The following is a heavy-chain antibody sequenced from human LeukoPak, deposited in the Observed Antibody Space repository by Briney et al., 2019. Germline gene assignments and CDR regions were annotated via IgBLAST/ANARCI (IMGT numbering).Heavy chain of an antibody. D-gene: IGHD5-18*01. CDR2: AISVGST. V-gene: IGHV4-59*01. CDR3: AREDTAMVTHNYYYYMDV. Sequence: TSETLSLTCTVPGRSISSYYWSWIRQPPGKGLGWFGYAISVGSTNYNPSLKSRVTISVDTSKNQFSLKLSSVTAADTAVYYCAREDTAMVTHNYYYYMDVWGKGTTVTVSS. J-gene: IGHJ6*03. CDR1: GRSISSYY.